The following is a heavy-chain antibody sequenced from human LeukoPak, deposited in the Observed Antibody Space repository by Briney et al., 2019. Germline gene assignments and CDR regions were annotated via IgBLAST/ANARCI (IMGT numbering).Heavy chain of an antibody. V-gene: IGHV3-21*01. D-gene: IGHD1-26*01. CDR2: ISTSSSHM. CDR1: GFTFSSYS. CDR3: ARGSEWELLSCDH. Sequence: GGSLRLSCAASGFTFSSYSMNWVRQAPGKGLELVSSISTSSSHMYYADSVKGRFTIFRDNARNSLYLQMNSLRAEDTAVYYCARGSEWELLSCDHWGQGTLVTVSS. J-gene: IGHJ5*02.